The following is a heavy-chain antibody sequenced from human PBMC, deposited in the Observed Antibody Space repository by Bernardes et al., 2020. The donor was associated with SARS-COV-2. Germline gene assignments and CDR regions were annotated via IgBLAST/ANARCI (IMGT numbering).Heavy chain of an antibody. J-gene: IGHJ4*02. Sequence: VRSLRLSCAASVFTFSLYAMSCVRQAPGTGLDLVSCIRGFGDRTYYAGSVKGRFTISRDTSNSTLYLQMNILRAEDTAVYYCAKGRDSGYLVPFDYWGQGTLVTVSS. CDR2: IRGFGDRT. CDR3: AKGRDSGYLVPFDY. D-gene: IGHD3-22*01. V-gene: IGHV3-23*01. CDR1: VFTFSLYA.